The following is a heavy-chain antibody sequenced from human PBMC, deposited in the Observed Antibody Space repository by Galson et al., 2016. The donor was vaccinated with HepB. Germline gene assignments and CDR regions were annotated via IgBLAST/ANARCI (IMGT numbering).Heavy chain of an antibody. Sequence: SLRLSCAASGFTFSSYGMHWVRQAPGKGLEWLAFMSHDGSSKYYADSVKGRFTISRENSKNTVYLPMTSLRAEDTAFYNCSKWSRWDLQRPFSDIWGQGTMVFVSS. CDR1: GFTFSSYG. CDR3: SKWSRWDLQRPFSDI. J-gene: IGHJ3*02. D-gene: IGHD2-15*01. V-gene: IGHV3-30*18. CDR2: MSHDGSSK.